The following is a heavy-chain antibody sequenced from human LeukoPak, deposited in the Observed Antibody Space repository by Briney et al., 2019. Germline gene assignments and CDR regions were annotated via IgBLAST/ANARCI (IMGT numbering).Heavy chain of an antibody. D-gene: IGHD2/OR15-2a*01. CDR3: ARAGYSNRWDGVDY. CDR2: IYPGDSDT. J-gene: IGHJ4*02. V-gene: IGHV5-51*01. CDR1: GYSFTNYW. Sequence: GESLRISCKGSGYSFTNYWIGWVRQMPGKGLEFMGIIYPGDSDTRYSPSFQGQVTISVDKSINTAYLQWSSLKASDSAMYYCARAGYSNRWDGVDYWGQGTLVTVSS.